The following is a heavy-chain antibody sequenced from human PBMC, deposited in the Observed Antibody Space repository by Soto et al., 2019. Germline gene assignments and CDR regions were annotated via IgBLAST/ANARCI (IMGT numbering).Heavy chain of an antibody. D-gene: IGHD2-2*01. CDR2: ISGSGGST. V-gene: IGHV3-23*01. Sequence: EVQLLESGGGLVQPGGSLRLSCAASGFTFSSYAMSWVRQAPGKGLEWVSAISGSGGSTYYADSVKGRFTISRDNSKNTLYLQMNSLRAEDTAVYYCAKQGSIYVGVPAAHRFDYWGQGTLVTVSS. J-gene: IGHJ4*02. CDR1: GFTFSSYA. CDR3: AKQGSIYVGVPAAHRFDY.